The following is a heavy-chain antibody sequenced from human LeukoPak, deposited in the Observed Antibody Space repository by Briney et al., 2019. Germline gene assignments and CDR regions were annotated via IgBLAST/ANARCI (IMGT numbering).Heavy chain of an antibody. Sequence: GGSLTLSCAASGFTFSSYRKNWLRQAPGKGREWVALLWFDGSSKYFADSVKGRLTISRDNTKNTVYLQMNSLRPEDTAVYYCARDVSRGYLRPLDVWGQGTTVTVS. V-gene: IGHV3-33*08. D-gene: IGHD5-18*01. CDR3: ARDVSRGYLRPLDV. CDR1: GFTFSSYR. J-gene: IGHJ6*02. CDR2: LWFDGSSK.